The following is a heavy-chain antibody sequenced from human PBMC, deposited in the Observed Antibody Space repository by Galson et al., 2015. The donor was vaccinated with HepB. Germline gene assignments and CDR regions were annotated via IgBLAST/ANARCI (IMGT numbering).Heavy chain of an antibody. CDR1: GFTFSDYT. CDR3: ARRYSGYFDL. J-gene: IGHJ4*02. V-gene: IGHV3-23*01. CDR2: IISAGNT. Sequence: SLRLSCAASGFTFSDYTMSWVRQAPGKGLEWVSAIISAGNTYYIDSVKGRFTISRDNSKNTLYLQMNSLRVEDTAVYFCARRYSGYFDLWGRGTLVTVSS. D-gene: IGHD1-26*01.